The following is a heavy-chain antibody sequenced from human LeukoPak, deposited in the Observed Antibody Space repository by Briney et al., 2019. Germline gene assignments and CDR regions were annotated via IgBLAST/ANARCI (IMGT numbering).Heavy chain of an antibody. CDR2: IYYSGST. J-gene: IGHJ5*02. CDR3: AGTELGYCTVTGCPLKS. D-gene: IGHD2-8*02. Sequence: SETLSLTCTVSGGSISSSSYYWGWIRQPPGNGLEWIGSIYYSGSTYYNPSLKSRVTKSVDTSKNQFSLTLRSATAADTALCSCAGTELGYCTVTGCPLKSWGQGTLVTVSS. CDR1: GGSISSSSYY. V-gene: IGHV4-39*07.